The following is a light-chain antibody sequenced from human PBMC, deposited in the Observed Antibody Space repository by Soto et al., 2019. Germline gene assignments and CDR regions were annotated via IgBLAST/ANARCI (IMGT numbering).Light chain of an antibody. Sequence: EIVMTQSPVTLSVSPGVRATLSCRASQSVSTNLAWYQQKPGQAPRLLISGASTRATGIPARFSGSGSGTEFTLVISSLQSEDFAVYYCQQYINWPLTFGGGTNVDLK. CDR1: QSVSTN. CDR2: GAS. CDR3: QQYINWPLT. J-gene: IGKJ4*01. V-gene: IGKV3-15*01.